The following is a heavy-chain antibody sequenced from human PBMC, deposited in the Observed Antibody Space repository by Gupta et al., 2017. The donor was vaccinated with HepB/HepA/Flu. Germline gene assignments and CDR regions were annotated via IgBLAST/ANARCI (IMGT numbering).Heavy chain of an antibody. V-gene: IGHV3-7*01. CDR2: QKDDGKEK. Sequence: EVQLVASGGGLVQAGGSLRLSCAASEFTFSRYWMSWVRQAPGKGVGVGAKQKDDGKEKYYVDSVKGRFTISRDNAKNSLYLQMNSLRAEDTAVYYCASYVGGYDFRYWGQGTLVSVS. CDR3: ASYVGGYDFRY. D-gene: IGHD5-12*01. J-gene: IGHJ4*02. CDR1: EFTFSRYW.